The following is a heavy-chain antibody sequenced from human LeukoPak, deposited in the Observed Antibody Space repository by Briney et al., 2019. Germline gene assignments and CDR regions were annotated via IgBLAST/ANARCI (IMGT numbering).Heavy chain of an antibody. V-gene: IGHV4-59*01. CDR2: IYYSGST. J-gene: IGHJ6*02. CDR3: ARELYSSSWFLTDYYYGMDV. D-gene: IGHD6-13*01. CDR1: GGSISSYY. Sequence: SETLSLTCTVSGGSISSYYWSWIRQPPGKGLEWIGYIYYSGSTNCNPSLKSRVTISVDTSKNQFSLKLSSVTAADTAVYYCARELYSSSWFLTDYYYGMDVWGQGTTVTVSS.